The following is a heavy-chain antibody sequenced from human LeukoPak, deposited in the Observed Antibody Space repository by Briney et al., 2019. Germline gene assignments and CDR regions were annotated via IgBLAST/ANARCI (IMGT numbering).Heavy chain of an antibody. J-gene: IGHJ4*02. CDR1: GYTFTSYA. CDR2: INAGNGNT. CDR3: ARGWGQKGSSGWYIY. Sequence: ASVKVSCKASGYTFTSYAMHWVRQAPGQRLEWMGWINAGNGNTKYSQKFQGRVTITRDTSASTAYMELSSLRSEDTAVYYCARGWGQKGSSGWYIYWGQGTLVTVSS. V-gene: IGHV1-3*01. D-gene: IGHD6-19*01.